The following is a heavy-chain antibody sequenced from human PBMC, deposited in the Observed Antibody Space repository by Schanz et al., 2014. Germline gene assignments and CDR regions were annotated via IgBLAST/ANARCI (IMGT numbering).Heavy chain of an antibody. V-gene: IGHV3-21*01. CDR3: ARPSDSSWYMDV. CDR1: GFTFSDHY. J-gene: IGHJ6*03. D-gene: IGHD2-21*02. CDR2: ISSSSSYI. Sequence: EVQLVESGGGLVQPGGSLRLSCAASGFTFSDHYMDWVRQAPGKGLEWVSSISSSSSYISYADSVKGRFTISRDNAKNSLYLQMNSLRAEDTAVYCCARPSDSSWYMDVWGKGTTVTVSS.